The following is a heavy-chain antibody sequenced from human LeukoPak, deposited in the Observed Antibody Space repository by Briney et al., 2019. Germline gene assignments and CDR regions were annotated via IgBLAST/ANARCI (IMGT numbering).Heavy chain of an antibody. CDR3: VRDSPGYGAYDFD. CDR1: GFTFSSYW. J-gene: IGHJ4*02. V-gene: IGHV3-7*01. CDR2: IKEDGSAK. D-gene: IGHD5-12*01. Sequence: GGSLRLFCAASGFTFSSYWMSWVRQAPGKGLEWVANIKEDGSAKFYVDSVKGRFTISRDNAKNSLYLQMNNLSAEDTAVYYCVRDSPGYGAYDFDWGQGTLVTVSS.